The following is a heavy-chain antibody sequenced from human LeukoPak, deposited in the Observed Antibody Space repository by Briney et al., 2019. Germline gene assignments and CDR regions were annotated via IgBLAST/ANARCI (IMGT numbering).Heavy chain of an antibody. CDR1: GFTLSGYY. CDR3: ARVRGSGFCSGSSCAKDPGYYYYMDV. J-gene: IGHJ6*03. V-gene: IGHV3-11*01. CDR2: IYPSGSTL. Sequence: GGSLRLSCEGSGFTLSGYYMSWIRQAPGKGREWGSYIYPSGSTLYYASSVTGRFTLSRHNAKKSLDLQMYSLRAEDTAVYYCARVRGSGFCSGSSCAKDPGYYYYMDVWGKGTTVTVSS. D-gene: IGHD2-2*01.